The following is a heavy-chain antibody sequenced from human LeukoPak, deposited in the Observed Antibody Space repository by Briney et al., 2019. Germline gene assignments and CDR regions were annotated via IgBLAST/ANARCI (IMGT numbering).Heavy chain of an antibody. D-gene: IGHD3-22*01. CDR1: GXSISSYY. CDR2: IFYSGST. V-gene: IGHV4-59*01. J-gene: IGHJ5*02. Sequence: SETLSLTCTVSGXSISSYYWSWIRQPPGKGLEWIGYIFYSGSTNYNPSLKSRVTISVDTSRNQFFLKLSSVTAADTAVYYCARGRYDSSGYNNWFDPWGQGTPVTVSS. CDR3: ARGRYDSSGYNNWFDP.